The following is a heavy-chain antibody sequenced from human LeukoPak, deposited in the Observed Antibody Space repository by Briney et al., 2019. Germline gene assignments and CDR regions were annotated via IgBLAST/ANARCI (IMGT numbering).Heavy chain of an antibody. J-gene: IGHJ2*01. V-gene: IGHV3-74*01. CDR3: ARARVGQYGDYGDWYFDL. CDR1: GFTFSSYW. D-gene: IGHD4-17*01. CDR2: INSDGSST. Sequence: GGSLRLSCAASGFTFSSYWMHWVRQAPGKGLVWVSRINSDGSSTSYADSVKGRFTISRDNAKNTLYLQMNSLRAEDTAVYYCARARVGQYGDYGDWYFDLWGRGTLVTVSS.